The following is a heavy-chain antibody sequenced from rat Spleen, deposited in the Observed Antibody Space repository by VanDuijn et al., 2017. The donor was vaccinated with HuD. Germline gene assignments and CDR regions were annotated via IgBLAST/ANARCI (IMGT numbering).Heavy chain of an antibody. J-gene: IGHJ3*01. D-gene: IGHD4-4*01. CDR3: ARSQGNSGSEVWFAY. CDR2: ISYSGST. CDR1: GHSITSNF. V-gene: IGHV3-1*01. Sequence: EVQLQESGPGLVKPSQSLSLTCSVTGHSITSNFWGWIRKFPGNKMEWMGYISYSGSTSYSPSLSSRISITRDTSKNQFFLQLNSVTTEDTPTYYCARSQGNSGSEVWFAYWGQGTLVTVSS.